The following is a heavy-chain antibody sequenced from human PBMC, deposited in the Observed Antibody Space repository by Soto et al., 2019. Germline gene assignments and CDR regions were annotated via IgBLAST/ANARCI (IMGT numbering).Heavy chain of an antibody. J-gene: IGHJ6*02. CDR2: ISSSGSTI. D-gene: IGHD5-12*01. V-gene: IGHV3-48*03. Sequence: EVQLVESGGGLVQPGGSLRLSCAASGFTFSSYEMNWVRQAPGKGLEWVSYISSSGSTIYYADSVKGRFTISRDNAKNSLYLQMNSLRAEDTAVYYCAREEMATTNYYYGMDVWGQGTTVTVSS. CDR1: GFTFSSYE. CDR3: AREEMATTNYYYGMDV.